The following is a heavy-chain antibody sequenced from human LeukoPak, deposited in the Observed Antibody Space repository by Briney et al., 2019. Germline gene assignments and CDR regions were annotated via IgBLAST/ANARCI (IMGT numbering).Heavy chain of an antibody. D-gene: IGHD3-16*01. CDR3: VRTLGAVDI. V-gene: IGHV3-74*01. CDR2: INSDGSIT. J-gene: IGHJ4*02. Sequence: GGSLRLSCAASGFTFSNYWMHWVRQAPGKGLVWVSRINSDGSITTYAESVKGRFTISRDNAKNTLYLQMNSLRAEYTAVYYCVRTLGAVDIWGQGTLVTVSS. CDR1: GFTFSNYW.